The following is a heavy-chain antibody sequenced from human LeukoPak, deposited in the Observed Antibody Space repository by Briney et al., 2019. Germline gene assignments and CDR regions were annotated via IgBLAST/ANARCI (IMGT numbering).Heavy chain of an antibody. J-gene: IGHJ4*02. CDR1: GYTFTSYG. CDR2: INPSGGST. V-gene: IGHV1-46*01. Sequence: ASVKVSCKASGYTFTSYGISWVRQAPGQGLAWMGLINPSGGSTSYAQKFQGRVTMTRDTSTSTVYMELSSLRSEDTAVYYCARGGRTSSFDYWGQGTLVTVSS. CDR3: ARGGRTSSFDY. D-gene: IGHD3-16*01.